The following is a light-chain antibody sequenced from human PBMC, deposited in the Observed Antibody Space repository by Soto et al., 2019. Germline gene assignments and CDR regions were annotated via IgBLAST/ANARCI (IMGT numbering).Light chain of an antibody. CDR3: QQYYSTLRT. J-gene: IGKJ3*01. Sequence: AIRMTQSPSSFSASTGDRVTITCRASQGISSYLAWYQQKPGKAPKLLIYAASTLQSGVPSRFSGSGSGTDFTLTISCLQSEDFATYYSQQYYSTLRTFGPGTKVDIK. V-gene: IGKV1-8*01. CDR1: QGISSY. CDR2: AAS.